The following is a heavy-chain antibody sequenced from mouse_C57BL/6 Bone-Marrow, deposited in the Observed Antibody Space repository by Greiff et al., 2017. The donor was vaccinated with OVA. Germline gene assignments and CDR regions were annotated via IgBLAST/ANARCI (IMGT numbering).Heavy chain of an antibody. D-gene: IGHD1-1*01. J-gene: IGHJ3*01. CDR3: AREGLITTEGWFAY. V-gene: IGHV1-76*01. CDR1: GYTFTDYY. Sequence: QVQLQQSGAELVRPGASVKLSCKASGYTFTDYYINWVKQRPGQGLEWIARIYPGSGNTYYNEKFKGKATLTAEKSSSTAYMQLSSLTSEDSAVYFCAREGLITTEGWFAYWGQGTLVTVSA. CDR2: IYPGSGNT.